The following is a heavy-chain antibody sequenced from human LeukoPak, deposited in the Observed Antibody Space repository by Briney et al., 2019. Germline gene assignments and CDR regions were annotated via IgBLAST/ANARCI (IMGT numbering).Heavy chain of an antibody. CDR3: AQSYYYDSSGYYGGLDY. CDR1: GYTFTSYG. Sequence: ASVKVSCKASGYTFTSYGISWVRQGPGQGLEWMGWISAYNGNTNYAQKLQGRVTMTTDTSTSTAYMEPRSLRSDDTAVYYCAQSYYYDSSGYYGGLDYWGQGTLVTVSS. J-gene: IGHJ4*02. CDR2: ISAYNGNT. V-gene: IGHV1-18*01. D-gene: IGHD3-22*01.